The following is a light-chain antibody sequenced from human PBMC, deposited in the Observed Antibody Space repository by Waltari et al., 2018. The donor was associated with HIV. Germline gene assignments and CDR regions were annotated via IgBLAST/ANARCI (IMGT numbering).Light chain of an antibody. CDR3: QTWGTGSGV. J-gene: IGLJ3*02. Sequence: QLVLTQSPSASASLGASVKLTCTLSSGYTNYAIAWHQQQPAKGPRYLMKLNSDGSHSKGDGIPDRFSGSSSGAERYLTISSLQSEDEADYYCQTWGTGSGVFGGGTNLTVL. CDR1: SGYTNYA. V-gene: IGLV4-69*01. CDR2: LNSDGSH.